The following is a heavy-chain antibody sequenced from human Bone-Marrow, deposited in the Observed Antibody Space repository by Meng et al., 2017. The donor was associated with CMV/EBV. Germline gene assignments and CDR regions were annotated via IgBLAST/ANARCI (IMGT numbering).Heavy chain of an antibody. CDR2: INGPATAV. V-gene: IGHV3-11*04. Sequence: GESLKISCAASGFNFGGFYMVWVRQAPGKGLEWISHINGPATAVYYANSVKGRFTISRDNAKNSLYLQMNSLRAEDTAVYYCARAQHYGMDVWGQGTTVTVSS. CDR3: ARAQHYGMDV. D-gene: IGHD2-2*01. CDR1: GFNFGGFY. J-gene: IGHJ6*02.